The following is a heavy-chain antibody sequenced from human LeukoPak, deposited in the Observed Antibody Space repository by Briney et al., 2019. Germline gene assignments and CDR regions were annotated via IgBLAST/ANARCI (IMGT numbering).Heavy chain of an antibody. V-gene: IGHV4-34*01. CDR1: GGSFSGYY. J-gene: IGHJ4*02. Sequence: SETLSLTCAVYGGSFSGYYWSWIRQPPGKGLEWSGEINHSGSTNYNPSLKSRVTISVDTSKNQFSLKLSSVTAADTAVYYCARGRSGSSGYCYDYWGQGTLVTVSS. CDR2: INHSGST. CDR3: ARGRSGSSGYCYDY. D-gene: IGHD3-22*01.